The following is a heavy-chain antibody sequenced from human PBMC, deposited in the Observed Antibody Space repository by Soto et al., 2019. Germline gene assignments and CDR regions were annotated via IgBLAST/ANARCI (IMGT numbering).Heavy chain of an antibody. Sequence: PGGSLRLSCAASGFTFSSYAMSWVRQAPGKGLEWVSAISGSGGSTYYADSVKGRFTISRDNSKNTLYLQMNSLRAEDTAVYYCAKGGSGIAAIDYYYYGMDVWGQGTTVTVSS. J-gene: IGHJ6*02. CDR3: AKGGSGIAAIDYYYYGMDV. CDR1: GFTFSSYA. D-gene: IGHD6-13*01. CDR2: ISGSGGST. V-gene: IGHV3-23*01.